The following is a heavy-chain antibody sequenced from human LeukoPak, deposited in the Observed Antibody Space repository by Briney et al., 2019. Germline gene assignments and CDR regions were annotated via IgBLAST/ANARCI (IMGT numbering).Heavy chain of an antibody. J-gene: IGHJ4*02. CDR1: GFTFNTYN. CDR2: VSSDGGTK. D-gene: IGHD3-10*01. CDR3: AKEYDSGGYGANFDY. Sequence: PGGSLRLSCSTSGFTFNTYNMQWVRQAPGKGLEWVAVVSSDGGTKYYADSVKGRFTISRDNSRNTTYLQMDSLRAEDTAVYYCAKEYDSGGYGANFDYWGQGTLVTVSS. V-gene: IGHV3-30*18.